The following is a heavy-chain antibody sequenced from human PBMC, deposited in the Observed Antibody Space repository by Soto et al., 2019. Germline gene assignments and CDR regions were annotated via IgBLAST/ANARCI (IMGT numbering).Heavy chain of an antibody. D-gene: IGHD3-9*01. CDR3: GRLEGLATISYYFDY. J-gene: IGHJ4*02. CDR1: GGSISSGGYY. V-gene: IGHV4-39*01. Sequence: SETLSLTCTVSGGSISSGGYYWSWVRQHPGKGLEWIGSVYYSGSTYYNPSLESRVTISVDKSKNQFSLKLMSLSAADTAVYYCGRLEGLATISYYFDYWGQGALVTVSS. CDR2: VYYSGST.